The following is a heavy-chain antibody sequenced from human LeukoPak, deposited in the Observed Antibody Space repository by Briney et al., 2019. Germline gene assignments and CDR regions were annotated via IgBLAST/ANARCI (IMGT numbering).Heavy chain of an antibody. V-gene: IGHV4-39*01. J-gene: IGHJ5*02. CDR3: ASGRVVVAATAWFDP. CDR1: GGSISSSSYY. Sequence: SETLSLTCTVSGGSISSSSYYWGWIRQPPGKGLEWIGSIYYSGSTYYNPSLKSRVTISVDTSKNQFSLKLSSVTAADTAVYYCASGRVVVAATAWFDPWGQGTLVTVSS. D-gene: IGHD2-15*01. CDR2: IYYSGST.